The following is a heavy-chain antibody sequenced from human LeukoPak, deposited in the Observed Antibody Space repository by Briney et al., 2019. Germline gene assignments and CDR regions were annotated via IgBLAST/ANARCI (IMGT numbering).Heavy chain of an antibody. CDR3: TKDVGDMEVVRAATLLR. CDR1: GFTFSSYA. Sequence: HPGGSLRLSCAASGFTFSSYAMSWVRQAPGKGLEWVALMSYDGNNIHYADSVKGRFTISRDNSKNTLYLQMNSLRVEDTAVYYCTKDVGDMEVVRAATLLRWGRGTLVTVSS. V-gene: IGHV3-30*18. CDR2: MSYDGNNI. D-gene: IGHD2-15*01. J-gene: IGHJ4*02.